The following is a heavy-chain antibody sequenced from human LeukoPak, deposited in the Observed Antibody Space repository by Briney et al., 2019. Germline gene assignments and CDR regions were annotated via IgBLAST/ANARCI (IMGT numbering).Heavy chain of an antibody. CDR3: AKLTTS. V-gene: IGHV3-74*01. Sequence: GGSLRLSCAVSGFTFSSYWMHWVRQAPGKGLVWVSRIDRDGSRINYADSVKGRFTISRDNGKNTLFLQMNSLRAEDTAVYYCAKLTTSWGQGTLVTVSS. CDR2: IDRDGSRI. CDR1: GFTFSSYW. D-gene: IGHD4-11*01. J-gene: IGHJ4*02.